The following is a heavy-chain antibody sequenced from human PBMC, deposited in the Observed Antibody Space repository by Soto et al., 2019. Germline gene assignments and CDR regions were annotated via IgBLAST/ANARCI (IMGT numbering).Heavy chain of an antibody. J-gene: IGHJ3*02. CDR3: ARHRPSLNYYDSSGNTDDAFDI. Sequence: GESLKISCKGSGYSFTSYWIGWVRQMPGKGLEWMGIIYPGDSDTRYSPSFQGQVTISADKSISTAYLQWSSLKASDTAMYYCARHRPSLNYYDSSGNTDDAFDIWGQGTMVTVSS. CDR1: GYSFTSYW. D-gene: IGHD3-22*01. CDR2: IYPGDSDT. V-gene: IGHV5-51*01.